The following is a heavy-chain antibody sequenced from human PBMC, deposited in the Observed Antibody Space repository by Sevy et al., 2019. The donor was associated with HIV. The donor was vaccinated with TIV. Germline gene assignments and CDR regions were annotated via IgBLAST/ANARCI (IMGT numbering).Heavy chain of an antibody. V-gene: IGHV4-39*01. D-gene: IGHD3-3*01. CDR3: ASSLYYDFWRRYYRVYFDY. CDR2: IYYSGST. J-gene: IGHJ4*01. CDR1: GGSISSSSYY. Sequence: SETLSLTCTVSGGSISSSSYYWGWIRQPPGKGLEWIGTIYYSGSTYYNPSLKSRVTISVDMSKNQFSLKLSSVTAADTAVYYCASSLYYDFWRRYYRVYFDYWGHGTLVTVSS.